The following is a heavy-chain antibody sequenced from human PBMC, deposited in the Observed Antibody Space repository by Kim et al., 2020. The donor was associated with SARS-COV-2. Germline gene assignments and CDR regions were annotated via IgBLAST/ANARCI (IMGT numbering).Heavy chain of an antibody. CDR3: ARADAAAALDV. CDR2: T. Sequence: TNYADSVKARFTISRDNAKNTLYLQLNSLRAGDTAVYFCARADAAAALDVWGQGTTVIVSS. V-gene: IGHV3-74*01. J-gene: IGHJ6*02. D-gene: IGHD6-13*01.